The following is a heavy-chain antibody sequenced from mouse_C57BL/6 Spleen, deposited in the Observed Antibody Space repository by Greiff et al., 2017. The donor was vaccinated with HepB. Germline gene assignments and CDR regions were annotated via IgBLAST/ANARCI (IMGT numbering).Heavy chain of an antibody. D-gene: IGHD2-4*01. CDR1: G. V-gene: IGHV5-17*01. J-gene: IGHJ4*01. CDR2: ISSGSSTI. CDR3: ARYDSYYAMDY. Sequence: EVKLVESGGGLVKPGGSLKLSCAASGMHWVRQAPEKGLEWVAYISSGSSTIYYADTVKGRFTISRDNAKNTLFLQMTSLRSEDTAMYYCARYDSYYAMDYWGQGTSVTVSS.